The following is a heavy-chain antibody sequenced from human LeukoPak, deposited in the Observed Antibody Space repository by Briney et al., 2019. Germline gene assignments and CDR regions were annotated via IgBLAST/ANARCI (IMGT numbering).Heavy chain of an antibody. CDR1: GGSISSSSYY. V-gene: IGHV4-39*01. Sequence: SETLSLTCTVSGGSISSSSYYWGWIRQPPGKGLEWIGSIYYSGSTYYNPSLKSRVTISVDTSKNQFSLKLSSVTAADTAVYXXXXHAXGYDRELDYWGQGTLVTVSS. CDR3: XXHAXGYDRELDY. J-gene: IGHJ4*02. D-gene: IGHD5-12*01. CDR2: IYYSGST.